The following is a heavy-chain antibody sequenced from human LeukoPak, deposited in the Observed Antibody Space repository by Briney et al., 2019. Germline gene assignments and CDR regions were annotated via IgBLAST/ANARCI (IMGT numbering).Heavy chain of an antibody. V-gene: IGHV1-18*01. CDR1: GYTFTSYG. J-gene: IGHJ6*03. D-gene: IGHD1-26*01. CDR2: ISPYNGNT. CDR3: ARGGVGPGYYYYYMDV. Sequence: GASVKVSCKASGYTFTSYGISWVRQAPGQGLEWMGWISPYNGNTNYAQKLQGRVTMTTDTSTSTAYMEVRSLRSGDTAVYYCARGGVGPGYYYYYMDVWGKGTTVTVS.